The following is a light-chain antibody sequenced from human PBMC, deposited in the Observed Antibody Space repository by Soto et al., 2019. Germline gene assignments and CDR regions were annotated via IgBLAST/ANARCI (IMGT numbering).Light chain of an antibody. CDR2: ETS. V-gene: IGKV3-11*01. CDR3: QQRSSWPPT. J-gene: IGKJ1*01. Sequence: EIVLTQSPATLSLSPGERATLSCRASQSVGSYLTWYQQKPGQAPRLLIYETSKRATGIPARFSGSGSGTDFTLTISSLEPEDFAVYYCQQRSSWPPTFGQGTKVEIK. CDR1: QSVGSY.